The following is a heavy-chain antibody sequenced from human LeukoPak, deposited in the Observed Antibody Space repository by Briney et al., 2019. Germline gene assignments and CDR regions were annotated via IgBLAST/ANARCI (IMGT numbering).Heavy chain of an antibody. CDR1: GLTFSSYE. CDR2: ISSSGSSI. D-gene: IGHD3-22*01. J-gene: IGHJ3*02. V-gene: IGHV3-48*03. CDR3: ARDSHKFDSSGYYPDAFDI. Sequence: PGGSLRLSCAASGLTFSSYEMNWVRQAPGKGLEWVSYISSSGSSIYYADSVKGRFTISRDNAKKSLYLQMHSLRAEDTAVYYCARDSHKFDSSGYYPDAFDIWGQGQWSPSLQ.